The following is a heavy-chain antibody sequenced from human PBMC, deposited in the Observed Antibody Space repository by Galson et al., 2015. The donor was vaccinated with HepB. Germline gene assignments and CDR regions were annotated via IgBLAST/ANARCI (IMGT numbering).Heavy chain of an antibody. D-gene: IGHD6-19*01. CDR2: IFPGDSDI. J-gene: IGHJ4*02. CDR3: ARHGHASGWYLDY. CDR1: GYSFTSYW. Sequence: QSGAEVKKPGESLKISCKGSGYSFTSYWIGWVRQMPGKGLEWMGIIFPGDSDIRYSPSFQGQVTMSADKSISTAYLQWSSLKASDTAMYYCARHGHASGWYLDYWGQRTLVTVSS. V-gene: IGHV5-51*01.